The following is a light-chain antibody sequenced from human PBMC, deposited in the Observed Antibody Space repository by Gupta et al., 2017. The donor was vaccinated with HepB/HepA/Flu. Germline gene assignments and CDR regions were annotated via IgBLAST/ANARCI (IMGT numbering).Light chain of an antibody. Sequence: DIQMTQSPSSLSASVGDKVTITCRASQGISNYLAWHQQKPGKVPNLLIYAASTLQSGVPSRFSGSGSGTDFTLTISSLQPEDVATYYCQNYNRAPPERTFGQGTKVEIK. CDR2: AAS. CDR3: QNYNRAPPERT. CDR1: QGISNY. J-gene: IGKJ1*01. V-gene: IGKV1-27*01.